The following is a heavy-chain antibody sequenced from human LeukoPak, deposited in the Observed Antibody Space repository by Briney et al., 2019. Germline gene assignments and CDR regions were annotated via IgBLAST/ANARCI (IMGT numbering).Heavy chain of an antibody. D-gene: IGHD3-22*01. CDR2: ISAYNGNT. V-gene: IGHV1-18*01. J-gene: IGHJ4*02. CDR3: ARDLGWRDSSGSSDY. Sequence: ISAYNGNTNYAQKLQGRVTMTTDTSTSTAYMELRSLRSDDTAVYYCARDLGWRDSSGSSDYWGQGTLVTVSS.